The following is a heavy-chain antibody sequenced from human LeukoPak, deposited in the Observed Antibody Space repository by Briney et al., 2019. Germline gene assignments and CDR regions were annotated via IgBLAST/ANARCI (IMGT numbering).Heavy chain of an antibody. Sequence: GRSLRLSCAASGFTFSSYAMHWVRQAPGKGLEWVAVISYDGSNKYYADSVKGRFTISRDNSKNTLYLQMNSLRAEDTAVYYCARGGFWSGYYPLDYWGQGTLVTVSS. CDR1: GFTFSSYA. D-gene: IGHD3-3*01. J-gene: IGHJ4*02. CDR2: ISYDGSNK. V-gene: IGHV3-30-3*01. CDR3: ARGGFWSGYYPLDY.